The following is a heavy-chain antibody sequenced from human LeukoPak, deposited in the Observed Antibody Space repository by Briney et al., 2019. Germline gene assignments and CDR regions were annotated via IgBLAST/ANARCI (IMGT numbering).Heavy chain of an antibody. CDR2: IKQDGSET. D-gene: IGHD3-22*01. J-gene: IGHJ4*02. CDR1: GFTFSSYA. V-gene: IGHV3-7*01. Sequence: GGSLRLSCAASGFTFSSYAMSWVRQAPGKGLDWLSNIKQDGSETYYVDSVKGRFTISRDNAKNSLYLQMNSLRAEDTAVYYCASLDTAMIVTPDYWGQGTLVTVSS. CDR3: ASLDTAMIVTPDY.